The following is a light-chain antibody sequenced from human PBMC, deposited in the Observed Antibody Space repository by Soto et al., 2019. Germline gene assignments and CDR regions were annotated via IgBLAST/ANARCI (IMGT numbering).Light chain of an antibody. V-gene: IGKV3-11*01. CDR1: QSVRTK. Sequence: EILMTQSPATLSVSPGEGATLSCRASQSVRTKLAWYQQKAGQAPRLLIYDAYNRSTGIPPRFSGSGSGTDFTLTISSLEPEDSEVYYCQQRHMWPITFGQGTRLEIK. CDR3: QQRHMWPIT. J-gene: IGKJ5*01. CDR2: DAY.